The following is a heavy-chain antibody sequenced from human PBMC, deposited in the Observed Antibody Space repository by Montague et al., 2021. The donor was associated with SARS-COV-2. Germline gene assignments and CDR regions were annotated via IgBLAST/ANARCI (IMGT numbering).Heavy chain of an antibody. CDR2: IYSSGST. Sequence: SETLSLTCTVSGGSIRSYYWSWIRQPPGKGPEWIGEIYSSGSTNXXPSLKSRVTISMDTSKSQFSLKLTSVTAADTAVYYCARHTRGWQPFDFWGQGTLVTVSS. D-gene: IGHD6-19*01. CDR1: GGSIRSYY. J-gene: IGHJ4*02. V-gene: IGHV4-59*01. CDR3: ARHTRGWQPFDF.